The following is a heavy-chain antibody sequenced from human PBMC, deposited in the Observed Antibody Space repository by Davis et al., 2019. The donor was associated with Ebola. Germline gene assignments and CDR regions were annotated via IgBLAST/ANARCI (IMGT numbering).Heavy chain of an antibody. V-gene: IGHV3-48*02. CDR3: ARRGLDTELRYFDFDY. J-gene: IGHJ4*02. D-gene: IGHD3-9*01. CDR2: ISSSSYTI. CDR1: GFSFSNYG. Sequence: PGGSLRLSCAASGFSFSNYGMHWVRQAPGKGLEWISYISSSSYTIYYADSVKGRFTISRDNARDSLYLQMNGLRDEDTAVYYCARRGLDTELRYFDFDYWGQGILVTVSS.